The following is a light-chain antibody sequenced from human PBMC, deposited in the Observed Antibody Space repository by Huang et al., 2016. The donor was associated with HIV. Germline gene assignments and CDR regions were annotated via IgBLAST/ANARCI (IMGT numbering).Light chain of an antibody. CDR1: QRISNY. CDR3: QQRYSTPT. V-gene: IGKV1-39*01. Sequence: DIQMTQSPSSLSASVGDRVTITCRASQRISNYLNWYHQKPGKAPKLLIYDASSLQSGVPSRFSGSGSGTDFTLTISSLQPDDFATYYCQQRYSTPTFGQGTRLELK. CDR2: DAS. J-gene: IGKJ5*01.